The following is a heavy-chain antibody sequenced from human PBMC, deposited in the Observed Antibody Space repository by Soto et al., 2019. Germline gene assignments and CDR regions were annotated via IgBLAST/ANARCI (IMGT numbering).Heavy chain of an antibody. CDR1: GGSVSSGSYY. CDR3: AIKSGYDLDY. CDR2: IYYSGST. J-gene: IGHJ4*02. D-gene: IGHD5-12*01. Sequence: SETLSLTCTVPGGSVSSGSYYWSWIRQPPGKGLEWIGYIYYSGSTNYNPSLKSRVTISVDTSKNQFSLKLSSVTAADTAVYYCAIKSGYDLDYWGQGTLVTVSS. V-gene: IGHV4-61*01.